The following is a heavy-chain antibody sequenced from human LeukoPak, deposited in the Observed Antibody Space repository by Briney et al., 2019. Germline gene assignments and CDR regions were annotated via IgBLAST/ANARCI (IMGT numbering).Heavy chain of an antibody. CDR3: ARGYCSGGSCYQGLFDY. D-gene: IGHD2-15*01. CDR2: IIPISGTA. CDR1: GGTFSSYA. Sequence: GASVKVSCKASGGTFSSYAISWVRQAPGQGLEWMGRIIPISGTADYAQKFQGRVTITTDESTSTAYMELSSLRSEDTAVYYCARGYCSGGSCYQGLFDYWGQGTLVTVSS. V-gene: IGHV1-69*05. J-gene: IGHJ4*02.